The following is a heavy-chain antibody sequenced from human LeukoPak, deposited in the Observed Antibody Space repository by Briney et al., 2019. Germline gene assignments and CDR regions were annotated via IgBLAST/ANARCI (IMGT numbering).Heavy chain of an antibody. V-gene: IGHV3-7*01. J-gene: IGHJ3*01. Sequence: GGSLRLSCAASGFTFSRYWMDWVRQVPGKGPEWVANIKQDGVEKYFVGFVKGRFAISRDNAKNLLYLQMTSLRVEDTAVYYCAREGMVRGVPDAFDLWGQGTMVTVSS. CDR3: AREGMVRGVPDAFDL. CDR1: GFTFSRYW. CDR2: IKQDGVEK. D-gene: IGHD3-10*01.